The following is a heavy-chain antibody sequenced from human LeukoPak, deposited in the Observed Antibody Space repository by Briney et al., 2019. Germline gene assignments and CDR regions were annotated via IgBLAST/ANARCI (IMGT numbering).Heavy chain of an antibody. V-gene: IGHV3-23*01. D-gene: IGHD2-2*01. CDR2: ISSSGGSP. Sequence: QPGGSLRLSCVASGFTFSTYALSWVRQAPGKGLEWVSAISSSGGSPYYADSVNGRFTISRDNSKNTLYLQMNSLRAEDTALYYCAKDQALSLSSSRALDYWGQGTLVTVSS. J-gene: IGHJ4*02. CDR1: GFTFSTYA. CDR3: AKDQALSLSSSRALDY.